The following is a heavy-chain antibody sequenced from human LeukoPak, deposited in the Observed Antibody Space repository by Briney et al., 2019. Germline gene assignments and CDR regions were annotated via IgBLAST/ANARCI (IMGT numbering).Heavy chain of an antibody. CDR3: ARDWAMSGAYCGGDCPQAFDI. CDR1: GYTFTSYG. CDR2: ISAYNGNT. V-gene: IGHV1-18*01. Sequence: ASVKVSCKASGYTFTSYGISWVRQAPGQGLEWMGWISAYNGNTNYAQKFQGRVTITADESTSTAYMELSSLRSEDTAVYYCARDWAMSGAYCGGDCPQAFDIWGQGTMVTVSS. J-gene: IGHJ3*02. D-gene: IGHD2-21*01.